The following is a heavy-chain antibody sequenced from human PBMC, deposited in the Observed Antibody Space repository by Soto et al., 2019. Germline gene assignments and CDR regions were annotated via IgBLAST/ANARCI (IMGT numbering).Heavy chain of an antibody. J-gene: IGHJ6*02. D-gene: IGHD6-19*01. CDR3: AKDSKQWLSYYYYVMDV. V-gene: IGHV3-43*01. CDR1: GVTFDDYT. CDR2: ISWDGGST. Sequence: HPGGSLRLSCAASGVTFDDYTMHWVRQAPGKGLEWVSLISWDGGSTYYADSVKGRFTISRDNSKNSLYLQMNSLRTEDTALYYCAKDSKQWLSYYYYVMDVWGQGTTVTVS.